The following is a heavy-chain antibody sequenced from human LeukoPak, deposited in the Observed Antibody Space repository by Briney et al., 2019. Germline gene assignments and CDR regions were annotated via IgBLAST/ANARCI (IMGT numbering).Heavy chain of an antibody. J-gene: IGHJ4*02. D-gene: IGHD1-26*01. V-gene: IGHV4-39*01. CDR3: ARHEGSRGSHYDGLEY. CDR1: GGSISRNTYY. CDR2: IDYSGST. Sequence: SETLFLTCNVSGGSISRNTYYWGWIRQPPGKGLEWIGSIDYSGSTYHNPSLRSRIAISVDMSKNQFALRLSSATAADTAVYYCARHEGSRGSHYDGLEYWGQGILVTVSS.